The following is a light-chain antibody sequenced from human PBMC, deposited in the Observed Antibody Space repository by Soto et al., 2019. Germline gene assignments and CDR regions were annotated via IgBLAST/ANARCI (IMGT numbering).Light chain of an antibody. Sequence: VMTQSPLSLPVAPGEPSAISCGSSQILLHRNGNTYLDWYLQKPGQSPQLLIYLVSDRASGVPGRFSGSGSGTDFRLNISRVEAEDAGVYYSMQALQTPLTFAGRTKVDIK. V-gene: IGKV2-28*01. CDR2: LVS. CDR1: QILLHRNGNTY. CDR3: MQALQTPLT. J-gene: IGKJ4*01.